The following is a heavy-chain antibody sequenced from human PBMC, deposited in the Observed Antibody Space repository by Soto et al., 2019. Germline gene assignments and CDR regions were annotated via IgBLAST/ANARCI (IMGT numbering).Heavy chain of an antibody. CDR3: AAPDESGSYYH. V-gene: IGHV1-69*13. CDR2: IIPIFGTA. CDR1: GGTFSSYA. D-gene: IGHD1-26*01. J-gene: IGHJ4*02. Sequence: ASVKVSCKAPGGTFSSYAISWVRQAPGQGLEWMGGIIPIFGTANYTQKFQGRVTITADESTSTAYMELSSLRSEDTAVYYCAAPDESGSYYHWGQGTLVTVSS.